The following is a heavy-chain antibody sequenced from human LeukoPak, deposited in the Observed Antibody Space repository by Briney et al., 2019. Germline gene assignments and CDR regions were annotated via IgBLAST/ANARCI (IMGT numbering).Heavy chain of an antibody. J-gene: IGHJ1*01. CDR1: GFTFSSYE. D-gene: IGHD3-22*01. V-gene: IGHV3-48*03. CDR3: ARDDSSGYYQYFQH. CDR2: ISSSGSTI. Sequence: WGSLRLSCAASGFTFSSYEMNWVRQAPGKGLEWVSYISSSGSTIYYADSVKGRFTISRDNAKNSLYLQMNSLRAEDTAVYYCARDDSSGYYQYFQHWGQGTLVTVSS.